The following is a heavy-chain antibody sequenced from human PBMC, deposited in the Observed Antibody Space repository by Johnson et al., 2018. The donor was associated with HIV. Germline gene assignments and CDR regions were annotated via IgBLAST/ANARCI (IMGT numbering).Heavy chain of an antibody. CDR1: GFTVSSNY. Sequence: EVQLVESGGGLAQPAWSPRLSCAASGFTVSSNYMSWVRQAPGKGLEWVSVIYSGGSTYYADSVKGRFTISRDNAKNSLYLQMNSLRAEDTAVYYCARGTTGQYHYDAFDIWGQGTMVTVSS. CDR2: IYSGGST. J-gene: IGHJ3*02. V-gene: IGHV3-66*01. D-gene: IGHD1-14*01. CDR3: ARGTTGQYHYDAFDI.